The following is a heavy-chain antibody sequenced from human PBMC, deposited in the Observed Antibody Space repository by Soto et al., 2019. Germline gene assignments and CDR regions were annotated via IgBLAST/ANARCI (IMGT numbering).Heavy chain of an antibody. Sequence: ASVKGSCKASGYTFTGYYMHWVRQAPGQGLEWMGWINPNSGGTNYAQKFQGRVTITRDTSASTAYMELSSLRSEDTAVYYCARVRYSSGWPFDYWGQGTLVTVSS. J-gene: IGHJ4*02. CDR2: INPNSGGT. V-gene: IGHV1-2*02. D-gene: IGHD6-19*01. CDR3: ARVRYSSGWPFDY. CDR1: GYTFTGYY.